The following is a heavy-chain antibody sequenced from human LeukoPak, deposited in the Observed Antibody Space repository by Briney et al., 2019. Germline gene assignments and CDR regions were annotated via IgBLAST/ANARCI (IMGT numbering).Heavy chain of an antibody. CDR1: GYTFSTYT. V-gene: IGHV1-3*01. J-gene: IGHJ4*02. CDR3: ARGIDRHDYNRFFDY. D-gene: IGHD5-24*01. Sequence: ASVKVSCKASGYTFSTYTMHWVRQAPGQRLEWMGWTNAGNGDTKYSQNFQGRVTITRDTSASSAYMEMSTLRSGDTAVYYCARGIDRHDYNRFFDYWGQGTLVTVSS. CDR2: TNAGNGDT.